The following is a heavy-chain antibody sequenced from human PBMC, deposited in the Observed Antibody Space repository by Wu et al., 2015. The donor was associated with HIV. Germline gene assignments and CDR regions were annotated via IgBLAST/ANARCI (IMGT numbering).Heavy chain of an antibody. V-gene: IGHV1-69*12. J-gene: IGHJ4*02. D-gene: IGHD3-3*01. CDR1: GGTFSSYA. CDR2: IIPIFGTA. Sequence: QVQLVQSGAEVKKPGSSVKVSCKASGGTFSSYAISWVRQAPGQGLEWMGGIIPIFGTANYAQKFQGRVTITADESTSTAYMELSSLRSEDTAVYYCARGRLIDYDFWSGSNGGFYFDYWGQGTLVTVSS. CDR3: ARGRLIDYDFWSGSNGGFYFDY.